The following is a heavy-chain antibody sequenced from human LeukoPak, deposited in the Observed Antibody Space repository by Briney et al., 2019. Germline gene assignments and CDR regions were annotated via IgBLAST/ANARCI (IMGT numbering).Heavy chain of an antibody. CDR2: IIPILGIA. J-gene: IGHJ6*02. V-gene: IGHV1-69*04. CDR1: GGTFSSYA. Sequence: GASVKVSCKASGGTFSSYAISWVRQAPGQGLEWMGRIIPILGIANYAQKFQGRVTITADKSTSTAYMELSSLRSEDTAVYYCARACSSTSCSNYYYYGMDVWGQGTTVTVSS. CDR3: ARACSSTSCSNYYYYGMDV. D-gene: IGHD2-2*01.